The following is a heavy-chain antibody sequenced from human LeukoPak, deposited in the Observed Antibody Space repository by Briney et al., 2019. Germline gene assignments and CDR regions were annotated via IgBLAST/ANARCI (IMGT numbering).Heavy chain of an antibody. CDR3: ARDYCTNGVCYKSNYYYGMDV. CDR2: IYSGGST. Sequence: GGSLRLSCAASGFTFSSNYMSWVRQAPGKGLEWVSVIYSGGSTYYADSVKGRFTISRDNSKNTLYLQMNSLRAEDTAVYYCARDYCTNGVCYKSNYYYGMDVWGQGTTVTVSS. J-gene: IGHJ6*02. CDR1: GFTFSSNY. D-gene: IGHD2-8*01. V-gene: IGHV3-53*01.